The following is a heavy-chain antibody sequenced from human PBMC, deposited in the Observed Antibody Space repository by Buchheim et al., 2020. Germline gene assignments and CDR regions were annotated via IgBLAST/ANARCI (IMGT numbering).Heavy chain of an antibody. CDR1: GFTFDDYT. D-gene: IGHD3-3*01. J-gene: IGHJ5*02. CDR2: ISSSSSYI. CDR3: ARDIRGWRLYDFWTNWFDP. Sequence: EVHLLESGGGIIQPGGSLRLSCAASGFTFDDYTMSWVRQAPGKGLEWVSSISSSSSYIYYADSVKGRFTISRDNAKNSLYLQMNSLRAEDTAVYYCARDIRGWRLYDFWTNWFDPWGQGTL. V-gene: IGHV3-21*01.